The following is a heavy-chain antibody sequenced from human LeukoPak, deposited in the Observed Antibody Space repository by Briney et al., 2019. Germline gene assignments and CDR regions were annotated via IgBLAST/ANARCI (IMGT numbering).Heavy chain of an antibody. D-gene: IGHD7-27*01. Sequence: PGGSLRLSCAAPGFTFSSYDMHWVRQAPGKGLEWVSAIGPAGDTYYPSSVKGRFTIFRENAENSLYLQMNRLRAGDTAVYFCAREGTGDDDAFDIWGQGTMVTVSS. CDR1: GFTFSSYD. J-gene: IGHJ3*02. CDR3: AREGTGDDDAFDI. V-gene: IGHV3-13*01. CDR2: IGPAGDT.